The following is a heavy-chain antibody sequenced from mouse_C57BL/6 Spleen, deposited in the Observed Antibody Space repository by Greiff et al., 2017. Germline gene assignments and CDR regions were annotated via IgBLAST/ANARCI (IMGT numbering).Heavy chain of an antibody. CDR1: GFSLTSYA. J-gene: IGHJ2*01. CDR2: IWTGGGT. Sequence: QVQLKQSGPGLVAPSQSLSITCTVSGFSLTSYAISWVRQPPGKGLEWLGVIWTGGGTNYNSPLKSRLSISKDNSKSQVFLKMNSLQTEDTARYYCARNEWVYYGSSPLYFDYWGQGTTLTVAS. D-gene: IGHD1-1*01. V-gene: IGHV2-9-1*01. CDR3: ARNEWVYYGSSPLYFDY.